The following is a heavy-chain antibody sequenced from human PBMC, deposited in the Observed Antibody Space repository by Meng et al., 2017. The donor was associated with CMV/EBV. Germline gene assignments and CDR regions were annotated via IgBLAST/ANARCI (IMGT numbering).Heavy chain of an antibody. V-gene: IGHV1-8*03. CDR2: MNPNSGHT. D-gene: IGHD3-10*01. Sequence: ASVKVSCKASGYTFTGYYMHWVRQAPGQGLEWMGWMNPNSGHTDYAQKFQGRVTITRNTSISTAYMELSSLRSEDTAVYYCARGGYGSGVPYGMDVWGQGTTVTVSS. CDR1: GYTFTGYY. CDR3: ARGGYGSGVPYGMDV. J-gene: IGHJ6*02.